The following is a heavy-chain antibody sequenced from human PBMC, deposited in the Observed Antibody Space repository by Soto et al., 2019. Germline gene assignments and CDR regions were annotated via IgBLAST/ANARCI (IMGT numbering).Heavy chain of an antibody. V-gene: IGHV4-61*08. J-gene: IGHJ6*02. CDR3: ARARLTFAYGLDV. Sequence: QVQLQESGPGLVKPSETLSLTCTVSGGSVNSGAYSWTWIRQPPGDGLEWIGSIYYTGRTNYNPSLKSRVTVSLDTSKNQFSLNLKSVTGADTAVYYCARARLTFAYGLDVWGQGTTVSVPS. CDR2: IYYTGRT. CDR1: GGSVNSGAYS. D-gene: IGHD3-16*01.